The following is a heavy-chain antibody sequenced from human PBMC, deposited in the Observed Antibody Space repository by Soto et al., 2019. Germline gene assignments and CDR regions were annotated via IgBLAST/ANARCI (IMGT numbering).Heavy chain of an antibody. Sequence: EVQLAESGGGLVQPGGSLRLSCAASGFTFSSYWMHWVGQVPGKGLVWVSHIDSDGISTTYADSVKGRFTISRDNAKNTVYLQMNSLRDEDTAVYYCVRDDVGVGIDYWGLGTLVTVS. CDR3: VRDDVGVGIDY. V-gene: IGHV3-74*03. CDR1: GFTFSSYW. CDR2: IDSDGIST. D-gene: IGHD1-26*01. J-gene: IGHJ4*02.